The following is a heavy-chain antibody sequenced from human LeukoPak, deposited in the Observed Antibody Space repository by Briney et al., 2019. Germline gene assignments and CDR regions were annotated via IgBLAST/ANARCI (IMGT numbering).Heavy chain of an antibody. CDR3: VRGWVAGSFPFGD. V-gene: IGHV3-30*02. CDR1: GFTFSSYG. J-gene: IGHJ4*02. Sequence: SGGSLRLSCAASGFTFSSYGMHWVRQAPGKGLEWVAFIRYDGSNKYYADSVKGRFTISRDNSKNTLYLQMNSLRVEDTAVYYCVRGWVAGSFPFGDWGQGTLVTVSS. CDR2: IRYDGSNK. D-gene: IGHD3-10*01.